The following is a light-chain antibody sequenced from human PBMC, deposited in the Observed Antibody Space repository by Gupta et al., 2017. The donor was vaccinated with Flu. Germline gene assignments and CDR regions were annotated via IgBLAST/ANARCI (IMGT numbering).Light chain of an antibody. CDR3: QESDKSPLT. CDR1: QNINNY. CDR2: DAS. Sequence: PSSLSASIGDRVTIACRASQNINNYLNWYQQKPGKAPNLLIYDASNLQGGVPSRFSGSGSGTYFTLTISSLQPEDFATYYCQESDKSPLTFGGGTKVEIK. V-gene: IGKV1-39*01. J-gene: IGKJ4*01.